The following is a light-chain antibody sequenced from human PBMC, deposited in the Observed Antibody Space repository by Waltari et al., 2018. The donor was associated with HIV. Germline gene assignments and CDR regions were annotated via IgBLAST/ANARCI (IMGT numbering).Light chain of an antibody. CDR2: RNN. J-gene: IGLJ3*02. CDR3: ATRDGSLKV. V-gene: IGLV1-47*01. CDR1: SSNIGSNY. Sequence: QSVLTQPPSASGTPGQGVTISCVGDSSNIGSNYVYWYQQLPGTAPKVLIYRNNPRPSRVPDRFSGSKSGASASLTISGLRSADEAVYFCATRDGSLKVFGGGTKLTVL.